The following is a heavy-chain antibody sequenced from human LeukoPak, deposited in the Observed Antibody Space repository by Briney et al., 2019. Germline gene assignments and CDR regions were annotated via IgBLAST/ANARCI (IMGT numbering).Heavy chain of an antibody. J-gene: IGHJ4*02. CDR1: GGSTSSGSYY. V-gene: IGHV4-61*02. D-gene: IGHD3-22*01. CDR3: ARRYYYDSSGYDD. CDR2: IYTSGST. Sequence: SQTLSLTCTVSGGSTSSGSYYWSWIRQPAGKGLEWIGRIYTSGSTNYNPSLKSRVTISVDTSKSQFSLKLSSVTAADTAVYYCARRYYYDSSGYDDWGQGTLVTVSS.